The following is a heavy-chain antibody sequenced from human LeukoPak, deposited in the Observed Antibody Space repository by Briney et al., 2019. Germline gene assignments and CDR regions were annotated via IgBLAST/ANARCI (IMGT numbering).Heavy chain of an antibody. J-gene: IGHJ4*02. Sequence: GGSLRLSCAASGFTFSTYAMTWVRQAPGKGLEWVSGISARGGSTYYADSVKGRFTISRDNSKNTLYLQMSSLRAEDTAVYYCAKGVTIYTNSGLGYWGQGTLVTASS. CDR1: GFTFSTYA. CDR2: ISARGGST. V-gene: IGHV3-23*01. D-gene: IGHD7-27*01. CDR3: AKGVTIYTNSGLGY.